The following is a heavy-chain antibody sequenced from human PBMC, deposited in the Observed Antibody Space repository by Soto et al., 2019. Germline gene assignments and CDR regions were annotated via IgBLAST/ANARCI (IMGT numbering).Heavy chain of an antibody. Sequence: QVQLQESGPGLVKPSETLSLTCPVPAGSFTDYYWGRIQQPAGTELAWIGRIYTSGSTDYNPSLKSRVTTSINTAKNQINLKVTAMTAADTAIYYYACERREGIHDGYDLDCWGQGTLVTVSS. V-gene: IGHV4-4*07. D-gene: IGHD5-12*01. CDR2: IYTSGST. CDR3: ACERREGIHDGYDLDC. J-gene: IGHJ4*02. CDR1: AGSFTDYY.